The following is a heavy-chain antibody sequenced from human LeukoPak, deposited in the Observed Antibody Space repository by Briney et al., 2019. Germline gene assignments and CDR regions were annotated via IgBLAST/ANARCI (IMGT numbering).Heavy chain of an antibody. CDR3: ATTTPRYGSGSYGYYYYGMDV. J-gene: IGHJ6*02. CDR2: IYYSGST. CDR1: GGSISSYY. D-gene: IGHD3-10*01. Sequence: SETLSLTCTGSGGSISSYYWSWIRQPPGKGLEWIGYIYYSGSTNYNPSLKSRVTISVDTSKNQFSLKLSSVTAADTAVYYCATTTPRYGSGSYGYYYYGMDVWGQGTTVTVSS. V-gene: IGHV4-59*01.